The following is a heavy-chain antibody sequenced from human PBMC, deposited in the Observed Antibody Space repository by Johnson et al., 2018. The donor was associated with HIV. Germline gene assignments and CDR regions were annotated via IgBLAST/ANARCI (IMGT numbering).Heavy chain of an antibody. CDR2: IDTAGGT. D-gene: IGHD1-26*01. V-gene: IGHV3-23*04. J-gene: IGHJ3*02. Sequence: VQLVESVGGLVQPGGSLRLSCAASGFTFSSYAMSWVRQAPGKGLEWVSAIDTAGGTYYSGSVTGRFTISRENAKNSLYLQMNSLRAEDTAVYYCAKDLGSYYAFDIWGQGTMVTVSS. CDR3: AKDLGSYYAFDI. CDR1: GFTFSSYA.